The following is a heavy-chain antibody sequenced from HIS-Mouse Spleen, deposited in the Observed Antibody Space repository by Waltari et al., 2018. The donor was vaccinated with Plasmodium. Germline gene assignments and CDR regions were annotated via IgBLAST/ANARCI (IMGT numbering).Heavy chain of an antibody. D-gene: IGHD2-2*02. CDR1: GGTFSSYA. CDR3: ARDGGHCSSTSCYTFDY. J-gene: IGHJ4*02. V-gene: IGHV1-69*01. CDR2: IIPIFGTA. Sequence: QVQLVQSGAEVKKPGSSVKVSCKASGGTFSSYAISWVRPAPGQGLEWMGGIIPIFGTANYAQKFQGRVTITADESTSTAYMELSSLRSEDTAVYYCARDGGHCSSTSCYTFDYWGQGTLVTVSS.